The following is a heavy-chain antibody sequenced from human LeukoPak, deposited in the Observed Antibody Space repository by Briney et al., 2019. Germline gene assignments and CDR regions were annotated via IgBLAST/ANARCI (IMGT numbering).Heavy chain of an antibody. J-gene: IGHJ2*01. CDR1: GYTFTSYG. CDR2: ISAYNGNT. Sequence: ASVKVSCKASGYTFTSYGISWVRQAPGQELEWMGWISAYNGNTNYAQKLQGRVTMTTDTSTSTAYMELRSLRSDDTAVYYCASCSSTSCYGWYFDLWGRGTLVTVSS. V-gene: IGHV1-18*01. D-gene: IGHD2-2*01. CDR3: ASCSSTSCYGWYFDL.